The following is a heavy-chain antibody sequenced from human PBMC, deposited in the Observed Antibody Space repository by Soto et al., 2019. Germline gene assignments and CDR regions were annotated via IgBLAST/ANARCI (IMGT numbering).Heavy chain of an antibody. CDR3: ARTIVSSDYSGVDV. CDR1: GFSLSTSGMC. Sequence: SGPTLVNPTQTLTLTCTFSGFSLSTSGMCVSWIRQPPGKALEWLARIDWDDDKYYSTSLKTRLSISKDTSKNQVVLRMTNMDPVDTATYYCARTIVSSDYSGVDVWGQGTTVTVSS. CDR2: IDWDDDK. D-gene: IGHD4-4*01. V-gene: IGHV2-70*11. J-gene: IGHJ6*02.